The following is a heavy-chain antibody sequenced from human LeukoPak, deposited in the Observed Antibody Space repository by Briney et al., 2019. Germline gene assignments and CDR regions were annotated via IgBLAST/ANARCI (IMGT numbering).Heavy chain of an antibody. CDR1: RFTFSSNA. CDR3: ARKDGDRSVTGYFDY. J-gene: IGHJ4*02. D-gene: IGHD4-17*01. Sequence: GGSLRLSCAASRFTFSSNAMSWVRQAPGKGLEWVSAISGSGSSTYYADSVKGRFTISRDNSKNTLYLQMNSLRAEDTAVYYCARKDGDRSVTGYFDYRGQGTLVTVSS. V-gene: IGHV3-23*01. CDR2: ISGSGSST.